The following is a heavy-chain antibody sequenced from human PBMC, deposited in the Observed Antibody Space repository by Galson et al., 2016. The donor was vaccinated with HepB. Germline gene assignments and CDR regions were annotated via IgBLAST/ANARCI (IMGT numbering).Heavy chain of an antibody. CDR3: ARDRRVYYDSSGYHA. CDR1: GDSISSSGYY. D-gene: IGHD3-22*01. Sequence: SETLSLTCTVSGDSISSSGYYWGWIRQPPGKGLEWIGTIYYTGSTYYNPSLKSRLTISLDTPKNQFSLNLSSVTAADTAVYYCARDRRVYYDSSGYHAWGQGTLVTVSS. J-gene: IGHJ4*02. V-gene: IGHV4-39*07. CDR2: IYYTGST.